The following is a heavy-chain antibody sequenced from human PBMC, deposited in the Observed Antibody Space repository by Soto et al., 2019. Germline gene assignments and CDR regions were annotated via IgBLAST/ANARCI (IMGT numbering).Heavy chain of an antibody. Sequence: SVKVSCKASGGTFSSYAISWVRQAPGQGLEWMGGIIPIFGTANYAQKFQGRVTITADESTSTAYMELSSLRSEDTAVYYCARDRYYDSSGPPGGMDVWGQGTTVTVSS. J-gene: IGHJ6*02. V-gene: IGHV1-69*13. CDR2: IIPIFGTA. D-gene: IGHD3-22*01. CDR3: ARDRYYDSSGPPGGMDV. CDR1: GGTFSSYA.